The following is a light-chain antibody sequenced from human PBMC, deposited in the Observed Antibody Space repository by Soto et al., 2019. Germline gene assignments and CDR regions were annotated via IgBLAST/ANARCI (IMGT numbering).Light chain of an antibody. CDR3: QQYNNWPGT. Sequence: EIVLTQSPGTLSLSPGERATLSCRASQSVSSNLAWYQQKPGQAPRLLIYGASTRATGIPARFSGSGSGKEFTLTISSLQSEDFAVYYCQQYNNWPGTFGGGTKVDIK. V-gene: IGKV3-15*01. CDR2: GAS. CDR1: QSVSSN. J-gene: IGKJ4*01.